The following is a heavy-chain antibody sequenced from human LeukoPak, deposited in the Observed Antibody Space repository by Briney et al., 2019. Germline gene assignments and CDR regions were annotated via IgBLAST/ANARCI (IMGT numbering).Heavy chain of an antibody. J-gene: IGHJ6*03. CDR1: GGSISSYY. Sequence: SETLSLTCTVSGGSISSYYWSWIRQPAGKGLEWIGRIYTSGSTNYNPSLKSRVTMSVDTSKNQFSLKLSSVTAADTAVYYCAREIIYYDILIGGYYMDVWGKGTTVTISS. CDR3: AREIIYYDILIGGYYMDV. V-gene: IGHV4-4*07. D-gene: IGHD3-9*01. CDR2: IYTSGST.